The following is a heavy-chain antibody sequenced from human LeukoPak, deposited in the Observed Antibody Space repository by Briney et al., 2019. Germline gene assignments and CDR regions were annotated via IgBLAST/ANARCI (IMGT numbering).Heavy chain of an antibody. J-gene: IGHJ4*02. Sequence: KPGGSLRLSCAASGFTFSSYSMNWVRQAPGKGLEWVSSISSSSSYIYYADSVKGRFTISRDNAKNSLYLQMNSLRAEDTAVYYCARGLVVPAAVIAGGPIDYWGQGTLVTVSS. V-gene: IGHV3-21*01. CDR1: GFTFSSYS. CDR3: ARGLVVPAAVIAGGPIDY. D-gene: IGHD2-2*01. CDR2: ISSSSSYI.